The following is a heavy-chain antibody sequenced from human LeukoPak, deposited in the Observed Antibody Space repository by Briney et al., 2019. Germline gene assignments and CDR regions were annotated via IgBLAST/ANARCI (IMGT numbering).Heavy chain of an antibody. CDR1: GFTFSSYA. D-gene: IGHD3-3*01. Sequence: GESLRLSCAASGFTFSSYAMSWVRQAPGKGLEWVSAISGSGGSTYYADSVKGRFTISRDNSKNTLYLQMNSLRAEDTAVYYCAKDRSFGVVGYFDYWGQGTLVTVSS. V-gene: IGHV3-23*01. CDR3: AKDRSFGVVGYFDY. CDR2: ISGSGGST. J-gene: IGHJ4*02.